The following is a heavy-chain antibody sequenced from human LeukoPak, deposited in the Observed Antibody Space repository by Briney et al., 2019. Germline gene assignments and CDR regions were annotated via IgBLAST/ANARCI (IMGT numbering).Heavy chain of an antibody. D-gene: IGHD5-18*01. J-gene: IGHJ4*02. CDR3: ARHEGYSYDSEY. CDR1: GYSFTSYW. V-gene: IGHV5-10-1*01. Sequence: GESLKISCKGSGYSFTSYWISWVRQMPGKGLEWMGRIDPSDSYTNYSPSFQGHVTTSADKSISTAYLQWSSLKASDTAMYYCARHEGYSYDSEYWGQGTLVTVSS. CDR2: IDPSDSYT.